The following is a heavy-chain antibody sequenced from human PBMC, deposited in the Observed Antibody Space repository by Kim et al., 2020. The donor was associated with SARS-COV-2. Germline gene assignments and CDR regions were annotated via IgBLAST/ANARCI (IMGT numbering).Heavy chain of an antibody. Sequence: SETLSLTCTVSGGSISSSSYYWGWIRQPPGKGLEWIGSIYYSGSTYYNPSLKSRVTISVDTSKNQFSLKLSSVTAADTAVYYCARPTALLNWFDPWGQGTLVTVSS. CDR2: IYYSGST. V-gene: IGHV4-39*01. CDR3: ARPTALLNWFDP. J-gene: IGHJ5*02. D-gene: IGHD1-26*01. CDR1: GGSISSSSYY.